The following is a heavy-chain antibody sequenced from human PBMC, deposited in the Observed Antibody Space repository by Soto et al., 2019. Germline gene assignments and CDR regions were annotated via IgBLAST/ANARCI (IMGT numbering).Heavy chain of an antibody. CDR2: ISSGSDFI. J-gene: IGHJ5*02. CDR1: FSMYS. V-gene: IGHV3-21*06. D-gene: IGHD1-26*01. CDR3: TRDQGGSYDSWFDP. Sequence: EVQVVESGGGLVKPGGSLRLSCNFSFSMYSMDWVRQAPGKGLEWVASISSGSDFIKYADSVKSRFTISRDNTKNSVSLQMSSLRVEDTAMYYCTRDQGGSYDSWFDPWGRGTLVTVSS.